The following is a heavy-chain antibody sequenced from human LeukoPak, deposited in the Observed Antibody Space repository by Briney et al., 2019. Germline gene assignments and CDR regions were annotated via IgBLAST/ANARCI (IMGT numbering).Heavy chain of an antibody. CDR2: ITSGSDTI. J-gene: IGHJ4*02. CDR1: GFTFSSFS. CDR3: ARDPFLYCGGDCHSFDY. Sequence: GGSLRLSCAASGFTFSSFSMNWVRQTPGKGLEWVSYITSGSDTIYYADSVKGRFTISRDNAKNSLYLLMNSLRAEDTAVYYCARDPFLYCGGDCHSFDYWGQGTLVTVSS. V-gene: IGHV3-48*01. D-gene: IGHD2-21*02.